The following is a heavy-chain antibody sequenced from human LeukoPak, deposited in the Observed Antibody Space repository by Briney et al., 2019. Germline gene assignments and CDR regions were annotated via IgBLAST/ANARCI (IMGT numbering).Heavy chain of an antibody. Sequence: GRSLRLSCAASGFTFNSYGMHWVRQAPGKGLEWVAVIWYDGSDKYYTDSVKGRFTISRDNSKNTLYLQMNSLRAEDTAIYYCARAGDAFDIWGQGTMVTVSS. CDR3: ARAGDAFDI. J-gene: IGHJ3*02. V-gene: IGHV3-33*08. CDR1: GFTFNSYG. CDR2: IWYDGSDK.